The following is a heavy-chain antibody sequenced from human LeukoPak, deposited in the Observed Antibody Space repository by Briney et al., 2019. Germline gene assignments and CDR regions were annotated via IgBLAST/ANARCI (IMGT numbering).Heavy chain of an antibody. CDR2: ISGSGGST. V-gene: IGHV3-23*01. Sequence: PGGSLRLSCAASGFTFSCYAMNWVRQAPGKGLEWVSGISGSGGSTYYADSVKGRFTISRDNSKNTLYLQINSLRAEDTAAYYCAKSYSSGPDAFDIWGQGTMVTVSS. D-gene: IGHD6-19*01. CDR3: AKSYSSGPDAFDI. CDR1: GFTFSCYA. J-gene: IGHJ3*02.